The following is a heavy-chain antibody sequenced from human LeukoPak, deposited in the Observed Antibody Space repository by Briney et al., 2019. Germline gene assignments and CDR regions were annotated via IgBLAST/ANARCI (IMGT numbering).Heavy chain of an antibody. D-gene: IGHD3-3*01. Sequence: SVKVSCKASGGTFGSYAISWVRQAPGQGLEWMGGIIPIFGTANYAQKFQGRVTITADESTSTAYMELSSLRSEDTAVYYCARSLRFLEWLFENGMDVWGQGTTVTVSS. CDR2: IIPIFGTA. CDR1: GGTFGSYA. V-gene: IGHV1-69*13. CDR3: ARSLRFLEWLFENGMDV. J-gene: IGHJ6*02.